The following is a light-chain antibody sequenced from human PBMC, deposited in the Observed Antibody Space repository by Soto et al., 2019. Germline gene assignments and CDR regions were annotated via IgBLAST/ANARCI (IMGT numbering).Light chain of an antibody. CDR1: QTISSW. J-gene: IGKJ1*01. CDR2: KAS. Sequence: DIQMTQSPSTLSGSVGDRVTITCRASQTISSWLAWYQQKPGQAPNLLIYKASTLASGVPSRFSGSGSGTEFTLTIDSLQPDDFATDYCQRYNSYSEAFGQGTKVDIK. V-gene: IGKV1-5*03. CDR3: QRYNSYSEA.